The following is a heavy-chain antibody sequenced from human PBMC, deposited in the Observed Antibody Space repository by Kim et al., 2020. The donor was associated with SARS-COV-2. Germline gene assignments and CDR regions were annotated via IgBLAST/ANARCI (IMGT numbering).Heavy chain of an antibody. Sequence: ADSVKGRFTISRDNSKNTLYLQMNSLRAEDTAVYYCAKDRNWNYVSWFDPWGQGTLVTVSS. CDR3: AKDRNWNYVSWFDP. D-gene: IGHD1-7*01. J-gene: IGHJ5*02. V-gene: IGHV3-30*02.